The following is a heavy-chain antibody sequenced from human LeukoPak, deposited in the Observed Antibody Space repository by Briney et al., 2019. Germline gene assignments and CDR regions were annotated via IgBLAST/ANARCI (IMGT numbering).Heavy chain of an antibody. Sequence: GGSLSLACAASGFTLSNYWMSWVRQAPGKGLEWVANIKQDGSKLSYVDSVKGRLTDSRDNAKNSLYLQMNSLRAEDTAVYYCARWKASDTWVYDYWGQGTLVTVSS. J-gene: IGHJ4*02. V-gene: IGHV3-7*01. CDR1: GFTLSNYW. CDR2: IKQDGSKL. D-gene: IGHD1-1*01. CDR3: ARWKASDTWVYDY.